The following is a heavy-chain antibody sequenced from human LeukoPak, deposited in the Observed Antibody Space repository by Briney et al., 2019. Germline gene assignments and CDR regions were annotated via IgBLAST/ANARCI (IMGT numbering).Heavy chain of an antibody. Sequence: SETLSLTCAVYGGSFSGYYWSWIRQPSGKGLEWIGEINHSGSTNYNPSLKSRVTISVDTSKNQFSLKLSSVTAADTAVYYCARGAIVGATGGQIDYWGQGTLVTVSS. CDR1: GGSFSGYY. J-gene: IGHJ4*02. CDR3: ARGAIVGATGGQIDY. D-gene: IGHD1-26*01. CDR2: INHSGST. V-gene: IGHV4-34*01.